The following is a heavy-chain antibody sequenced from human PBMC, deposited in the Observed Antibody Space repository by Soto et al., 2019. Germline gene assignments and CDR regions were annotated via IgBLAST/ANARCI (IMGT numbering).Heavy chain of an antibody. D-gene: IGHD3-22*01. CDR1: GGSISSSSYY. V-gene: IGHV4-39*02. CDR3: ASQGYFFDSSSYYFGE. CDR2: ISYSGTS. J-gene: IGHJ4*02. Sequence: QLQLQESGPGLVKPSETLSLTCTVSGGSISSSSYYWGWIRQPPGKGLGWIGSISYSGTSYYNPSLKSRVTISADTSKNHFSLKLTSVTAADTAVYYCASQGYFFDSSSYYFGEWGQGALVTVSS.